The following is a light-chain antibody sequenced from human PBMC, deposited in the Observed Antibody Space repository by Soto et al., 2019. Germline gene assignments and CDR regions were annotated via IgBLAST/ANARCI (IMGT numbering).Light chain of an antibody. J-gene: IGLJ1*01. CDR1: SSNIGAGYD. CDR2: GNS. Sequence: QSVLTQPPSVSGAPGQRVTISCTGSSSNIGAGYDVHWCQQLPGTAPKLLIYGNSNRPSGVPDRFSGSKSGTSASLAITGLQAEDEADYYCQSYDSSHNYVFGTGTKVTVL. V-gene: IGLV1-40*01. CDR3: QSYDSSHNYV.